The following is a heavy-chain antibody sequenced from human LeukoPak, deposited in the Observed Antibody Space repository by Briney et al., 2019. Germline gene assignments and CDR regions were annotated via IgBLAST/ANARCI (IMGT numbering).Heavy chain of an antibody. D-gene: IGHD2-8*01. CDR2: IYHSGST. CDR1: GYSISSGYY. V-gene: IGHV4-38-2*02. Sequence: SETLSLTCTVSGYSISSGYYWGWIRQPPGKGLEWIGSIYHSGSTYYNPSLKSRVTISVDTSKNQFSLKLSSVTAADTALYYCARVPVYASRRNWFDPWGQGTLVTVSS. CDR3: ARVPVYASRRNWFDP. J-gene: IGHJ5*02.